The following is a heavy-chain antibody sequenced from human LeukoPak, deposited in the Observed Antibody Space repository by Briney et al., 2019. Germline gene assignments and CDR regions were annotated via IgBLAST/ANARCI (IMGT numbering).Heavy chain of an antibody. J-gene: IGHJ4*02. CDR2: LYPDGRT. D-gene: IGHD3-10*01. CDR1: GFAVSSNY. CDR3: AKAKGWYGEGYFDY. V-gene: IGHV3-53*01. Sequence: GGSLRLSCAASGFAVSSNYMNWVRQAPGKGLEWVSVLYPDGRTYYADSVKGRFTISRDVSKNTLFLQMTSLRAEDTAVYYCAKAKGWYGEGYFDYWGQGTLVTASS.